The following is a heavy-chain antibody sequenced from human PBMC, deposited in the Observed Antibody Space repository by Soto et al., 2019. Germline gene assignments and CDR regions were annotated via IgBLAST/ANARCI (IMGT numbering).Heavy chain of an antibody. Sequence: SETLSLTCAVSGYSISSGFYWGRIRQPPGKGLEWIGIMFHSGSTYYNPSLQSRVTISVDTSKNQVSLKLTSVTVADTAVYFCANQRSREGYNFIEYWGQGIQVTVSS. CDR2: MFHSGST. J-gene: IGHJ4*02. D-gene: IGHD5-12*01. CDR3: ANQRSREGYNFIEY. CDR1: GYSISSGFY. V-gene: IGHV4-38-2*01.